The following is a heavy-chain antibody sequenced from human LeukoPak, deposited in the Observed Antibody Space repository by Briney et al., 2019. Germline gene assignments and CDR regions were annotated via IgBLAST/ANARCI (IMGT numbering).Heavy chain of an antibody. Sequence: GGSLQISCKGSGYSFSNYWIGWVRQLPGKGLEWMGIIYPGDSDTRYSPSFQGQVTISTDKSISTAYLQWSSLKASDTAMYYCARLTLMTTMITPYDYWGQGTLVTVSS. D-gene: IGHD4-23*01. CDR3: ARLTLMTTMITPYDY. V-gene: IGHV5-51*01. CDR1: GYSFSNYW. J-gene: IGHJ4*02. CDR2: IYPGDSDT.